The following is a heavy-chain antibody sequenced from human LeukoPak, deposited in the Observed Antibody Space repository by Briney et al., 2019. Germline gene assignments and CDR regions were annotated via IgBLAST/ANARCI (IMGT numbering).Heavy chain of an antibody. CDR2: ISGSGGST. CDR3: AKGPAPSITMVRGVIILYFDY. Sequence: GGSLRLSCAASGFTFSSYAMSWVRQAPGKGLEWVSAISGSGGSTYYADSVKGRFTISRGNSKNTLYLQMNSLRAEDTAVYYCAKGPAPSITMVRGVIILYFDYWGQGTLVTVSS. D-gene: IGHD3-10*01. J-gene: IGHJ4*02. V-gene: IGHV3-23*01. CDR1: GFTFSSYA.